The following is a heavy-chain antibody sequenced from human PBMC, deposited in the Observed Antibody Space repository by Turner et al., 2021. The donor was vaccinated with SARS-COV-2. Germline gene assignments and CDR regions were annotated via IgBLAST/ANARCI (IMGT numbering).Heavy chain of an antibody. J-gene: IGHJ4*02. Sequence: QVQLVESGGGVVQPGRSLRLSCAASGFTFSSYGMHWVRQAPGKGLEWVAFIWYDGSNKYYADSVKGQFTISRDNSKNTLYLQMNSLRAEDTAVYYCARDKGEGSSGWLIPSGSYYFDYWGQGTLVTVSS. V-gene: IGHV3-33*01. CDR3: ARDKGEGSSGWLIPSGSYYFDY. D-gene: IGHD6-19*01. CDR2: IWYDGSNK. CDR1: GFTFSSYG.